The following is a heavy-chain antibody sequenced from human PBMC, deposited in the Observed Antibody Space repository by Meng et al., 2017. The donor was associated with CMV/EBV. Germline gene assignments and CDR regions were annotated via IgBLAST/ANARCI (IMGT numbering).Heavy chain of an antibody. J-gene: IGHJ4*02. CDR2: ISAYNGNT. V-gene: IGHV1-18*01. D-gene: IGHD4-11*01. CDR1: GYTFTSYG. CDR3: ARGDTVTTGGGFEAHRGGLFDY. Sequence: ASVKVSCKASGYTFTSYGISWVRQAPGQGLEWMGWISAYNGNTNYAQKLQGRVTMTTDTSTSTAYMELRSLRSDDTAVYYCARGDTVTTGGGFEAHRGGLFDYWGQGTLVTFSS.